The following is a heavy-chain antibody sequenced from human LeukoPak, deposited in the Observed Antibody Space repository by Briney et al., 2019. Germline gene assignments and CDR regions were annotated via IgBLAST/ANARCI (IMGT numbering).Heavy chain of an antibody. Sequence: ASVKVSCKASGYTFTGYYMHWVRQAPGQGLEWMGWIDPNSGGTNYAQKFQGRVTMTRDTSISTAYMELSRLRSDDTAVYYCARDQEGLRYFDWLSSPGFYFDYWGQGTLVTVSS. V-gene: IGHV1-2*02. J-gene: IGHJ4*02. CDR2: IDPNSGGT. D-gene: IGHD3-9*01. CDR3: ARDQEGLRYFDWLSSPGFYFDY. CDR1: GYTFTGYY.